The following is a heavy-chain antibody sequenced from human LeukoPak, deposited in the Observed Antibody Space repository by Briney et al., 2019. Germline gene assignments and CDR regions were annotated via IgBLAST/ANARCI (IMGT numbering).Heavy chain of an antibody. D-gene: IGHD3-10*01. Sequence: SETLSLTCTVSGGSISSGSYYWSWIRQPAGKGLEWIGRIYTSGSTNYNPSLKSRVTISVDTSKNQFSLKLSSVTAADTAVYYCARDLSVGSGSYFDYWGQRTLVTVSS. V-gene: IGHV4-61*02. CDR2: IYTSGST. CDR3: ARDLSVGSGSYFDY. J-gene: IGHJ4*02. CDR1: GGSISSGSYY.